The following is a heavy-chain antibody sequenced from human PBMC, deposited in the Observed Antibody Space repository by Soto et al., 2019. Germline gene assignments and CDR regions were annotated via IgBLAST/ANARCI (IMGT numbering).Heavy chain of an antibody. J-gene: IGHJ4*02. CDR1: GGSFSGYY. D-gene: IGHD3-22*01. CDR3: ARVRGYYDSSGYRDY. V-gene: IGHV4-34*01. CDR2: INHSGST. Sequence: PSETLSLTCAVYGGSFSGYYWSWIRQPPGKGLEWIGEINHSGSTNYNPSLKSRVTISVDTSKNQFSLKLSSVTAADTAVYYCARVRGYYDSSGYRDYWGQGTLVTVPS.